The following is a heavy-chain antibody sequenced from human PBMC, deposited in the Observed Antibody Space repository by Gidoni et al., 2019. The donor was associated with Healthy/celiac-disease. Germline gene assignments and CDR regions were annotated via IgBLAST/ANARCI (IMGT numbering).Heavy chain of an antibody. CDR3: AKRGEDSGSYYGDFDY. Sequence: EVQLLESGGGLVQPGGSLRLSCAASGFPFRGYAMSWVRQAPGKGLEWVSAISGSGGSTYYADSVKGRFTISRDNSKNTLYLQMNSLRAEDTAVYYCAKRGEDSGSYYGDFDYWGQGTLVTVSS. V-gene: IGHV3-23*01. J-gene: IGHJ4*02. CDR1: GFPFRGYA. CDR2: ISGSGGST. D-gene: IGHD1-26*01.